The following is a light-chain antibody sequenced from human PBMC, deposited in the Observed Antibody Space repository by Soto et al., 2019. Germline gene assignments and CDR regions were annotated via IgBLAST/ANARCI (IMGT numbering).Light chain of an antibody. J-gene: IGKJ2*01. Sequence: EIVMTQSPATLSVSPGERATLSCRASQSVSSNLAWYQQKPGQAPRLLIYGASTRATGIPARFSGSGSGTEFTLTISSLQSEDFALYYCQQYNNLPRTFGQGTKLEIK. V-gene: IGKV3-15*01. CDR2: GAS. CDR3: QQYNNLPRT. CDR1: QSVSSN.